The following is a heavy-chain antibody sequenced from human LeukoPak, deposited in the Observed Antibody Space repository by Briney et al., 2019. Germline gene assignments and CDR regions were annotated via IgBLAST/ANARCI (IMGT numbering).Heavy chain of an antibody. CDR1: GFSLITRGVG. CDR3: AHRGAAAGLFDY. V-gene: IGHV2-5*02. J-gene: IGHJ4*02. Sequence: ESGPTLVKPTHTLTLTFTFSGFSLITRGVGVGLIRQPPIKSLGWLALIYWDDDKRYSPSLKSRLTITKDTSKNQVVLTMTNMDPVDTATYYCAHRGAAAGLFDYWGQGTLVTVSS. D-gene: IGHD6-13*01. CDR2: IYWDDDK.